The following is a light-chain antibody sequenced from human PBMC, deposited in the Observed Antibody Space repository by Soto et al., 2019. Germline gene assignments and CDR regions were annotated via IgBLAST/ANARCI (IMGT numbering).Light chain of an antibody. CDR1: HSISSY. Sequence: QMTQSPSSLSASVGDRVTITCRASHSISSYVNWYQQKPGKAPNLLIHSASALQSGVASRFSGSGSGTDFTLTISSLQPEDFATYYCQQTDTNPATFGQGTRLEIK. CDR2: SAS. CDR3: QQTDTNPAT. J-gene: IGKJ5*01. V-gene: IGKV1-39*01.